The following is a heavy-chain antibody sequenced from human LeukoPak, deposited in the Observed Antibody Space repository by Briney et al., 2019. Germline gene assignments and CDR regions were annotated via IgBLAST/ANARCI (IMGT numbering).Heavy chain of an antibody. V-gene: IGHV1-2*02. CDR1: GYTFTGYY. CDR3: AGGGGALYYYDSSGYLGNY. Sequence: ASVKVSCKASGYTFTGYYMHWVRQAPGQGLECMGWINPNSGGTNYAQKFQGRVTMTRDTSISTAYMELSRVRCDDTDVYYCAGGGGALYYYDSSGYLGNYWGQGTLVTVSS. J-gene: IGHJ4*02. D-gene: IGHD3-22*01. CDR2: INPNSGGT.